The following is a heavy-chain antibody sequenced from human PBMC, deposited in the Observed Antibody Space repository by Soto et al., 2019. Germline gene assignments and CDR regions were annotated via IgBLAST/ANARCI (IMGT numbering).Heavy chain of an antibody. D-gene: IGHD6-6*01. CDR1: GFTFSSYG. J-gene: IGHJ4*02. Sequence: QVQLVESGGGVVQPGRSLRLSCAASGFTFSSYGMHWVRQAPGKGLEWVAVISYDGSNKYYADSVKGRFTISRDNSKNTLYMQMNSLRAEATAVYYCAKERYSSSSPDFDYWGQGTLVTVSS. CDR3: AKERYSSSSPDFDY. CDR2: ISYDGSNK. V-gene: IGHV3-30*18.